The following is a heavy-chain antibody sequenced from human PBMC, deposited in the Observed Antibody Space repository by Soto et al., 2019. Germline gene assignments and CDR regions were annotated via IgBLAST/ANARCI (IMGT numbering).Heavy chain of an antibody. CDR3: ATRIAARATFYYYYGMDV. V-gene: IGHV3-21*01. CDR1: GFTFSSYS. Sequence: PGGSLRLSCAASGFTFSSYSMNWVRQAPGKGLEWVSSISSSSSYIYYADSVKGRFTISRDNAKNSLYLQMNSLRAEDTAVYYCATRIAARATFYYYYGMDVWGQGTTVTVSS. CDR2: ISSSSSYI. D-gene: IGHD6-6*01. J-gene: IGHJ6*02.